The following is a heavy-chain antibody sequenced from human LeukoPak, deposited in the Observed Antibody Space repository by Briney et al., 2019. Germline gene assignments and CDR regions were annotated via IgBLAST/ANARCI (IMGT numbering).Heavy chain of an antibody. CDR3: ARVVHGGENYFDY. J-gene: IGHJ4*02. CDR2: IIPILGIA. V-gene: IGHV1-69*04. D-gene: IGHD3-16*01. CDR1: GGTFSSYA. Sequence: ASVKVSCKASGGTFSSYAISWVRQAPGQGLEWMGRIIPILGIANYAQKFQGRVTITADKSTSTAYMELSSLRSEDTAVYYCARVVHGGENYFDYWGQGTLVTVSS.